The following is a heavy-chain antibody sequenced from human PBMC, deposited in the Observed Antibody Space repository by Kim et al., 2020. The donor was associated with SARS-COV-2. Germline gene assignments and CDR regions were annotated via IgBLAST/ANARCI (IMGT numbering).Heavy chain of an antibody. V-gene: IGHV3-7*01. CDR1: GLTSSGYW. Sequence: GGSLRLSCAASGLTSSGYWMSWVRQAPGKGLEWVANIKEDGSEKYYVDSVKGRFTISRDNAKNSLYLQMNSLRAEDTAVYYCVRNVQWVAPFDYWGQGTLVTVSS. D-gene: IGHD6-19*01. CDR3: VRNVQWVAPFDY. J-gene: IGHJ4*02. CDR2: IKEDGSEK.